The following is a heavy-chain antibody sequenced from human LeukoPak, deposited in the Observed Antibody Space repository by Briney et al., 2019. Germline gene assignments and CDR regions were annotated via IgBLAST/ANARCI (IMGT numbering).Heavy chain of an antibody. CDR2: IIPIFGTA. CDR3: ASEEGDDAFDI. CDR1: GGTFSSYA. J-gene: IGHJ3*02. V-gene: IGHV1-69*13. D-gene: IGHD3-16*01. Sequence: SVKVSCKASGGTFSSYAISWVRQAPGQGLEWMGGIIPIFGTANYAQKFQGRVTITADESTSTAYMELSSLRSEDTAVYYGASEEGDDAFDIWGQGTMVTVSS.